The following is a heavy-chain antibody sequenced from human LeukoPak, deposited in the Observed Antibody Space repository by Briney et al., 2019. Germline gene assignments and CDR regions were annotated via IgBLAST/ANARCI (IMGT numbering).Heavy chain of an antibody. J-gene: IGHJ3*02. Sequence: PSETLSLTCTVSGGSISSSSYYWGWICQPPGKGLEWIGSIYYSGSTYYNPSLKSRVTISVDTSKNQFSLKLSSVTAADTAVYYCAREGILADGGISTSSYAFDIWGQGTMVTVSS. CDR2: IYYSGST. CDR1: GGSISSSSYY. CDR3: AREGILADGGISTSSYAFDI. D-gene: IGHD3-9*01. V-gene: IGHV4-39*02.